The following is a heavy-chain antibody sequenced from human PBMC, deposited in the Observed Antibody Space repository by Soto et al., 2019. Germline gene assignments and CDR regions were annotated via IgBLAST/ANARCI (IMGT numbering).Heavy chain of an antibody. CDR2: IIPIFGTA. CDR3: ARDSEDIVVVVAANYYYGMDV. V-gene: IGHV1-69*13. CDR1: VGTFISYA. D-gene: IGHD2-15*01. J-gene: IGHJ6*02. Sequence: ASVKVSCKASVGTFISYAISWVRQAPRQGLEWMGGIIPIFGTANYAQKFQGRVTITADESTSTAYMELSSLRSEDTAVYYCARDSEDIVVVVAANYYYGMDVWGQGTTVTVSS.